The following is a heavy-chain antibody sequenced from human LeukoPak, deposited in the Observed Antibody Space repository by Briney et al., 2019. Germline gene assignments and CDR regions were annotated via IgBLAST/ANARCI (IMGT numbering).Heavy chain of an antibody. V-gene: IGHV3-23*01. CDR1: GFTFSSYA. D-gene: IGHD3-22*01. Sequence: GGSLRLSCAASGFTFSSYAMSWVRQAPGKGLEWVSAISSGGSTYYADSVKGRFTISRDISKNTLYLQMNSLRAEGTAVYYCATQHSSGKRVPFDYWGQGTLVTVSS. CDR2: ISSGGST. J-gene: IGHJ4*02. CDR3: ATQHSSGKRVPFDY.